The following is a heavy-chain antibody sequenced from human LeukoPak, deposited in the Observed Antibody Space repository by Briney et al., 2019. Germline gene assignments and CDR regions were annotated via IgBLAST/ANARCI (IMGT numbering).Heavy chain of an antibody. D-gene: IGHD3-22*01. CDR2: IYYSGST. CDR1: GGSISSYY. Sequence: SETLSLTCTVSGGSISSYYWSWIRQPPGKGLEWLGYIYYSGSTNYNPSLKSRVTISVDTSKNQFSLKLSSVTAADTAVYYCAGAKYYYDSSGTDYWGQGTLVTVSS. J-gene: IGHJ4*02. CDR3: AGAKYYYDSSGTDY. V-gene: IGHV4-59*01.